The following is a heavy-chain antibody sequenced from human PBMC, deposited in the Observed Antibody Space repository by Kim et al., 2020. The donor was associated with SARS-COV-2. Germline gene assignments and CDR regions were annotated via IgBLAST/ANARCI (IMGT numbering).Heavy chain of an antibody. D-gene: IGHD1-26*01. CDR3: AKNSGGYRALNFDY. Sequence: YADSVKCRFTISRDNSKHTLYLQMNSLRADDTAVYYCAKNSGGYRALNFDYWGQGTLVTVSS. V-gene: IGHV3-23*01. J-gene: IGHJ4*02.